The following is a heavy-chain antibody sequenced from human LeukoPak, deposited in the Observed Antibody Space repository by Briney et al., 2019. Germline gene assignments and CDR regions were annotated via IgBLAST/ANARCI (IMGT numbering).Heavy chain of an antibody. CDR1: GGTFSSYA. CDR3: ARSGPRNGYNYY. Sequence: ASVKVSCKASGGTFSSYAISWVRQAPGQGLEWMGGIIPIFGTANYAQKFQGRVTITAGESTSTACMELSSLRSEDTAVYYCARSGPRNGYNYYWGQGTLVTVSS. J-gene: IGHJ4*02. D-gene: IGHD5-24*01. CDR2: IIPIFGTA. V-gene: IGHV1-69*13.